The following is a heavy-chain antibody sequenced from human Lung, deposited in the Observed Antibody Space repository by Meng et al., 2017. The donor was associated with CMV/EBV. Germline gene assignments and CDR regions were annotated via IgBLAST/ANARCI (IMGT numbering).Heavy chain of an antibody. Sequence: SGFTFSDEAMSWIRQAPGKGLEWVSSLSGSGANTFYADSVKGRFTISRENSKNTLYLQMHSLRGEDTAIYYCTKGRQYSDFWSGQEHWGQGTLVTVSS. CDR2: LSGSGANT. V-gene: IGHV3-23*01. CDR1: GFTFSDEA. D-gene: IGHD3-3*01. CDR3: TKGRQYSDFWSGQEH. J-gene: IGHJ1*01.